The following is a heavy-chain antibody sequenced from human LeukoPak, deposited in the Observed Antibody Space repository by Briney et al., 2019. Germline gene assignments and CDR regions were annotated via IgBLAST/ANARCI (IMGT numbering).Heavy chain of an antibody. CDR1: GDSIFTNNVA. D-gene: IGHD6-6*01. J-gene: IGHJ4*02. V-gene: IGHV6-1*01. CDR2: TYYRSKWSF. CDR3: ARGKYTSFDN. Sequence: SQTLSLTCAISGDSIFTNNVAWNWIRQSPSRGLEWLGRTYYRSKWSFDYAVSVKSRININADTSKNQFSLQLSSVTPEDTAVYYCARGKYTSFDNWGQGTLVTVSS.